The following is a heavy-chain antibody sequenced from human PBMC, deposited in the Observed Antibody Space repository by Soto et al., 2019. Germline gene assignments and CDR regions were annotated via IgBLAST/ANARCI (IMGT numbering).Heavy chain of an antibody. Sequence: GGSLRLSCAASGFTFSSYAMSWVRQAPGKGLEWVSAISGSGGSTYYADSVKGRFTISRDNSKNTLYLQMNSLRAEDTAVYYCAKDLTVAGVSNLLDPWGQGTLVTFSS. CDR1: GFTFSSYA. CDR3: AKDLTVAGVSNLLDP. V-gene: IGHV3-23*01. CDR2: ISGSGGST. D-gene: IGHD6-19*01. J-gene: IGHJ5*02.